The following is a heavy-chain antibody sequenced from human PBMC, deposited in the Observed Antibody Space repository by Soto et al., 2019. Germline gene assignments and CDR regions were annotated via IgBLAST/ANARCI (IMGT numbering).Heavy chain of an antibody. CDR2: IYWDDDK. J-gene: IGHJ4*02. CDR3: AHRLYSSAWPWDSGVFDY. CDR1: GFSLSTGGVG. Sequence: QITLKESGPTLVKPTQTLTLTCTFSGFSLSTGGVGVGWIRQPPGKALEWLALIYWDDDKRYSPSLKSRLTINKDTSKSQVVLTMTNMDPVDTATYYCAHRLYSSAWPWDSGVFDYWGQGTLVTVSS. D-gene: IGHD6-19*01. V-gene: IGHV2-5*02.